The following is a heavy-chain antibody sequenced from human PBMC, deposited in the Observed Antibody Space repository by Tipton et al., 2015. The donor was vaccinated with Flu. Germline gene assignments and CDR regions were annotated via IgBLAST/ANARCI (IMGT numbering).Heavy chain of an antibody. V-gene: IGHV3-23*01. J-gene: IGHJ4*02. CDR1: GFTFTRYA. CDR3: AKVIPEKVAGLDY. D-gene: IGHD6-19*01. CDR2: ISGGGGTT. Sequence: SLRLSCAASGFTFTRYAMSWVRQAPGKGLEWVSAISGGGGTTYYADSVKGRFTTSRDNSKNTLYLQMNSLRAEDTAIYYCAKVIPEKVAGLDYWGQGTLVTVSS.